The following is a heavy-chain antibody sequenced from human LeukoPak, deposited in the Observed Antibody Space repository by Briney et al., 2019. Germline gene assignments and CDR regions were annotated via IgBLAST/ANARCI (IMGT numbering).Heavy chain of an antibody. Sequence: GGSLRLSCAASGFSFSSHGMSWVRQAPGKGLEWVSAISGSGGSTYYADSVKGRFTISRDNSKNTLYLQMNSLRAEDTAVYYCAKPNYYDSSGYLFPPEYFQHWGQGTLVTVSS. J-gene: IGHJ1*01. D-gene: IGHD3-22*01. V-gene: IGHV3-23*01. CDR2: ISGSGGST. CDR1: GFSFSSHG. CDR3: AKPNYYDSSGYLFPPEYFQH.